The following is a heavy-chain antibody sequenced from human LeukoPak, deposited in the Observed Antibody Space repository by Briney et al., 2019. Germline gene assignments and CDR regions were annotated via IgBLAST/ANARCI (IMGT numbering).Heavy chain of an antibody. V-gene: IGHV5-51*01. D-gene: IGHD3-22*01. Sequence: GESLKISCKGSGYSFTSYWIGWVRQMPGKGLEWMGIIYPGDPDTRYSPSFQGQVTISADKSISIAYLQWSSLKASDTAMYYCARLDRGSLIADLPFDYWGQGTLVTVSS. CDR2: IYPGDPDT. J-gene: IGHJ4*02. CDR3: ARLDRGSLIADLPFDY. CDR1: GYSFTSYW.